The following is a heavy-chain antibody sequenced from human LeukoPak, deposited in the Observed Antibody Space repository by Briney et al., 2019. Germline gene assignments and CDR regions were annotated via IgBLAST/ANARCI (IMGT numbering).Heavy chain of an antibody. V-gene: IGHV1-2*02. CDR1: ANTFSAHH. CDR2: INPYNGGT. CDR3: ATVKTGTIFDY. J-gene: IGHJ4*02. Sequence: GASVKVSCKPSANTFSAHHFHWVRQAPGQGLEWMGWINPYNGGTKYAQSFEGRVTMTRDTSITTAYMELTGLRSDDTAIYYCATVKTGTIFDYWGPGTLVTVSS. D-gene: IGHD1-1*01.